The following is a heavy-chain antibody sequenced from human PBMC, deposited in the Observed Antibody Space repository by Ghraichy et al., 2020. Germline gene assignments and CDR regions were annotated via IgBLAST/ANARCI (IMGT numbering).Heavy chain of an antibody. Sequence: SETLSLTCTVSGGSISSSSYYWGWIRQPPGKGLEWIGSIYYSGSTYYNPSLKSRVTISVDTSKNQFSLKLSSVTAADTAVYYCARQGRDIVVVPAADWYFDLWGRGTLVTVSS. J-gene: IGHJ2*01. D-gene: IGHD2-2*01. V-gene: IGHV4-39*01. CDR1: GGSISSSSYY. CDR2: IYYSGST. CDR3: ARQGRDIVVVPAADWYFDL.